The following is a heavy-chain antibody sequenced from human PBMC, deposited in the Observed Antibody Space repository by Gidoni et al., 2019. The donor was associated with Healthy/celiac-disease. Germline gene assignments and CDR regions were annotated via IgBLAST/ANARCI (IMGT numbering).Heavy chain of an antibody. V-gene: IGHV4-30-4*01. Sequence: QVQLQESGPGLVKPSQPLSLTCTVSGGSIRSGDYYWSWIRQPPGKGLEWIGYIYYSGSTYYNPSLKSRVTISVDTSKNQFSLKLSSVTAADTAVYYCARRWELLDGEFDYWGQGTLVTVSS. CDR1: GGSIRSGDYY. CDR2: IYYSGST. J-gene: IGHJ4*02. CDR3: ARRWELLDGEFDY. D-gene: IGHD1-26*01.